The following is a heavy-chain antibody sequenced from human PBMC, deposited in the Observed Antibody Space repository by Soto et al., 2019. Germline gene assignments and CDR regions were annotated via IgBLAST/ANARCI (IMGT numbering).Heavy chain of an antibody. Sequence: GGSLRLSCAASGFTFSNAWMSWVRQAPGKGLEWVGRIKSKTDGGTTDYAAPVKGRFTISRDDSKNTLYLQMNSLKTEDTAVYYCTTEIEVQPRSYYYYFMDVWGKGTTVTVSS. D-gene: IGHD1-1*01. J-gene: IGHJ6*03. CDR1: GFTFSNAW. CDR3: TTEIEVQPRSYYYYFMDV. CDR2: IKSKTDGGTT. V-gene: IGHV3-15*01.